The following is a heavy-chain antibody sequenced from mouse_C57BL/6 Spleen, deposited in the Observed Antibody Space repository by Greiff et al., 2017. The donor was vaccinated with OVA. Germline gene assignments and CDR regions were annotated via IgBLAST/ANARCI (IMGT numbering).Heavy chain of an antibody. V-gene: IGHV1-52*01. J-gene: IGHJ1*03. D-gene: IGHD1-1*01. CDR3: ARYRYYGSSYWYFDV. Sequence: VQLQQPGAELVRPGSSVKLSCKASGYTFTSYWMHWVKQRPIKGLEWIGNIDPSDSETHYNQKFKDKATLTVDKSSSTAYMQLSSLTSEDSAVYYCARYRYYGSSYWYFDVWGTGTTVTVSS. CDR2: IDPSDSET. CDR1: GYTFTSYW.